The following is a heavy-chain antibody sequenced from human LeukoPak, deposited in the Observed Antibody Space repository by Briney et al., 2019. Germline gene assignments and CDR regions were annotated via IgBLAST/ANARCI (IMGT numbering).Heavy chain of an antibody. D-gene: IGHD1-7*01. CDR3: ARDLTGTTSLDY. J-gene: IGHJ4*02. Sequence: GGSLRLSCAASGFTFSSYGMNWVRQAPGKGLEWVSYISSSGSTIYYADSVKGRFTISRDNAKNSLYLQMNSLRAEDTAVYYCARDLTGTTSLDYWGQGTLVTVSS. CDR2: ISSSGSTI. CDR1: GFTFSSYG. V-gene: IGHV3-48*03.